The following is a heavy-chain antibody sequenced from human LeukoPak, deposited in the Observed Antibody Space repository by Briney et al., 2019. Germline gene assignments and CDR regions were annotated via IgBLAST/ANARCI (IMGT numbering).Heavy chain of an antibody. CDR2: IYISGSA. V-gene: IGHV4-4*07. J-gene: IGHJ4*02. CDR3: ARVFSSSSADY. D-gene: IGHD6-6*01. CDR1: LGSTCSYY. Sequence: PSETLSLTPTVSLGSTCSYYCSWIRQPAGTGLEWIGRIYISGSANYTTSLPSRVTLSVDTSKNQFSLKLSSVTAADTAVYSCARVFSSSSADYWGQGTLVTVST.